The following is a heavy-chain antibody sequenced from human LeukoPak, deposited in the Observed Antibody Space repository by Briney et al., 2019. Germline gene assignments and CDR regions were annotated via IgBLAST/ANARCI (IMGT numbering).Heavy chain of an antibody. Sequence: GGSLRLSCAASGFTVSHSYMSWVRQAPGKGLEWVSLIYAAGSTYFADSVKDRFTMSRDSSRNTLYLQMNGLSMEDTAVYYCARTVYDILTGPLDLWGQGTLVTGSS. V-gene: IGHV3-66*01. CDR2: IYAAGST. CDR1: GFTVSHSY. CDR3: ARTVYDILTGPLDL. J-gene: IGHJ5*02. D-gene: IGHD3-9*01.